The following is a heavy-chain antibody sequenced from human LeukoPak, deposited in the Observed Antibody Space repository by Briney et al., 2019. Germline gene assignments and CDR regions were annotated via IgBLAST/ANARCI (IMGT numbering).Heavy chain of an antibody. V-gene: IGHV3-23*01. CDR1: GFTFSNYA. CDR2: ISGHGGST. Sequence: GGSLRLSCAASGFTFSNYAMSWVRQAPGKGLEWVSGISGHGGSTYYADSVKGRFTISRDNSQNTLFLQMNSLGAEDTAVYYCVRGSSGTVVRGVAWAWFDPWGQGALVTVSS. CDR3: VRGSSGTVVRGVAWAWFDP. J-gene: IGHJ5*02. D-gene: IGHD3-10*01.